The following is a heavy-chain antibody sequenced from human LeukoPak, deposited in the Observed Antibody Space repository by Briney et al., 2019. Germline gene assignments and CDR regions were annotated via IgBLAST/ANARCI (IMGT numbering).Heavy chain of an antibody. J-gene: IGHJ4*02. V-gene: IGHV3-7*01. Sequence: GGSLRLSCVDSGFTFSNSWMHWVRQAPGKGLEWVANIQQDGSTTHYVDSVKGRFTISRDNARKSLYLQMHNLRVEDTAVYYCAKATYSGSFPYFDYWGQGTLVTVSS. CDR2: IQQDGSTT. CDR3: AKATYSGSFPYFDY. CDR1: GFTFSNSW. D-gene: IGHD1-26*01.